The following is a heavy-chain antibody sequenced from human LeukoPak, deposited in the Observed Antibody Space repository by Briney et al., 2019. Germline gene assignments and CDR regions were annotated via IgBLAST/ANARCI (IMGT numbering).Heavy chain of an antibody. CDR2: ISWNSGSI. Sequence: PGGSLRLSCAASGFTLDDYAMHWVRQAPGKGLEWVSGISWNSGSIGYADSVKGRFTISRDNAKNSLYLQMNSLRAEDTALYYCAKGYYYYYMDVWGKGTTVTVSS. J-gene: IGHJ6*03. V-gene: IGHV3-9*01. CDR1: GFTLDDYA. CDR3: AKGYYYYYMDV.